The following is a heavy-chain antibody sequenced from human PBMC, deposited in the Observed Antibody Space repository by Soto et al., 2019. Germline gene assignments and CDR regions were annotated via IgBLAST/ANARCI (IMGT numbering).Heavy chain of an antibody. V-gene: IGHV2-5*02. CDR1: GFSLSTSGVG. D-gene: IGHD2-15*01. CDR3: AHRPRRCSGAWCYGAFDI. J-gene: IGHJ3*02. Sequence: QITLKESGPTLVKPTQTLTLTCTFSGFSLSTSGVGVGWIRQPPGKALEWLALIYWDDDKRYSPSLKSRLTIGKDTSKNQVVLTMTNMDPVDTATYYCAHRPRRCSGAWCYGAFDIWGQGTMVTVSS. CDR2: IYWDDDK.